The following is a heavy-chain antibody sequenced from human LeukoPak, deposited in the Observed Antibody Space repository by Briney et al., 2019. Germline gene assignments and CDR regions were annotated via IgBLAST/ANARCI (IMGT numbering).Heavy chain of an antibody. Sequence: PGGSLRLSCAASGFPFSSHVLSWVRQAPGKGLEWIAYINHNGEAIYYPDFVKGRFIISRDNAKNSLFLQMNDLRDEDTAVYCCARDYDWAFDFWGQGTRVTVSS. CDR3: ARDYDWAFDF. CDR1: GFPFSSHV. CDR2: INHNGEAI. D-gene: IGHD3-9*01. V-gene: IGHV3-48*02. J-gene: IGHJ4*02.